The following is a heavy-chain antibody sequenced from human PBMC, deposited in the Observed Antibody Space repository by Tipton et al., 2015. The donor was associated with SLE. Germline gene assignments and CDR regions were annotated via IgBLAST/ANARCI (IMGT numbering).Heavy chain of an antibody. D-gene: IGHD3-10*01. Sequence: TLSLTCAVYGGSFSGYYWSWIRQPPGKGLEWIGEINHSGSTNYNPSLKSRVTISVDTSKNQFSLKLSSVTAADTVVYYCASLRTEYYYGSRADYWGQGTLVTVSS. CDR1: GGSFSGYY. CDR2: INHSGST. V-gene: IGHV4-34*01. CDR3: ASLRTEYYYGSRADY. J-gene: IGHJ4*02.